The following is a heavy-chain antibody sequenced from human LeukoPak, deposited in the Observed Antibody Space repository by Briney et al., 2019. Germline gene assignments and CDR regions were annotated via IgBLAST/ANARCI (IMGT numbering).Heavy chain of an antibody. CDR1: GFTFSNAW. CDR2: IKSKTDGGTT. D-gene: IGHD2-21*01. V-gene: IGHV3-15*01. J-gene: IGHJ6*03. CDR3: TTDQPIVVVIAVSRGDYYYMDV. Sequence: GGSLRLSCAASGFTFSNAWMSWVRQAPGKGLEWVGRIKSKTDGGTTDYAAPVKGRFTISRDDSKKTLYLQMNSLKTEDTAVYYCTTDQPIVVVIAVSRGDYYYMDVWGKGTTSPSP.